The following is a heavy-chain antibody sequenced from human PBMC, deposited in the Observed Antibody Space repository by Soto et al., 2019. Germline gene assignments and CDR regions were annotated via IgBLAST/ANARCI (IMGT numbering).Heavy chain of an antibody. CDR1: GGTFSSYA. Sequence: GASVKVSCKASGGTFSSYAISWVRQAPGQGLEWMGGIIPIFGTANYAQKFQGRVTITADESTSTAYMEPSSLRSEDTAVYYCARVYYDILTGYEMYFDYWGQGTLVTVSS. V-gene: IGHV1-69*13. D-gene: IGHD3-9*01. CDR3: ARVYYDILTGYEMYFDY. CDR2: IIPIFGTA. J-gene: IGHJ4*02.